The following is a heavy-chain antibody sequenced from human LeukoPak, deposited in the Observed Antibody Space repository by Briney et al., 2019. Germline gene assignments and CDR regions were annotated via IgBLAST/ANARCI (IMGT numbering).Heavy chain of an antibody. D-gene: IGHD6-19*01. CDR1: GFTFSSYA. J-gene: IGHJ4*02. CDR2: ISYDGSSI. CDR3: ARGPGPAWGSSGWYYFDY. Sequence: GGSLRLSCAASGFTFSSYAMHWVRQAPGKGLEWVSRISYDGSSIYYADSVKGRFTISRDNSKNTLYLQMNSLRAEDTAVYYCARGPGPAWGSSGWYYFDYWGQGTLVTVSS. V-gene: IGHV3-30-3*01.